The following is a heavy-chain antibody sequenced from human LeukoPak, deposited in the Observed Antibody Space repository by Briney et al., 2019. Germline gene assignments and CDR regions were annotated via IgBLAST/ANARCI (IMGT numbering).Heavy chain of an antibody. V-gene: IGHV4-59*08. CDR2: IYYSGST. CDR3: ASFAGSPPYYFDY. Sequence: PSETLSLTCTVSGGSISSYYWSWIRQPPGKGREWIGHIYYSGSTNYNPSLKSRVTISVDTSKNQFSLKLSSVTAADTALYYCASFAGSPPYYFDYWGQGTLVTVSS. CDR1: GGSISSYY. D-gene: IGHD1-1*01. J-gene: IGHJ4*02.